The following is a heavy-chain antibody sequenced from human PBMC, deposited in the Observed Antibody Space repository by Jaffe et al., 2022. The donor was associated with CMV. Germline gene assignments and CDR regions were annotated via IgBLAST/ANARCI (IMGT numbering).Heavy chain of an antibody. V-gene: IGHV4-39*01. CDR1: GGSISSSSYY. CDR2: IYYSGST. D-gene: IGHD6-19*01. Sequence: QLQLQESGPGLVKPSETLSLTCTVSGGSISSSSYYWGWIRQPPGKGLEWIGSIYYSGSTYYNPSLKSRVTISVDTSKNQFSLKLSSVTAADTAVYYCARQDSSGWYGGWFDPWGQGTLVTVSS. J-gene: IGHJ5*02. CDR3: ARQDSSGWYGGWFDP.